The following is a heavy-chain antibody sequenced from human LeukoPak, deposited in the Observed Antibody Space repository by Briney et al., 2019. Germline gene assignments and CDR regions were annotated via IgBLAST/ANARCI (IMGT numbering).Heavy chain of an antibody. J-gene: IGHJ4*02. Sequence: GGSLRLSCAASGFSVSNYDMSWVRQAPGKGLEWVSGISNDGGRTYYADFVKGRLTISGDNSKNSLYLQMNSLRVEDTAVYYCAKGRIVGATSFDYWGQGSLVTVSS. D-gene: IGHD1-26*01. CDR1: GFSVSNYD. CDR2: ISNDGGRT. V-gene: IGHV3-23*01. CDR3: AKGRIVGATSFDY.